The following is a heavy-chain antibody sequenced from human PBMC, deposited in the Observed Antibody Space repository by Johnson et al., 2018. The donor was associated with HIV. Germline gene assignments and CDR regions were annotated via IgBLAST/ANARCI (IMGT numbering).Heavy chain of an antibody. V-gene: IGHV3-30*03. CDR3: ARDWDAYGAFDI. D-gene: IGHD1-26*01. CDR2: ISHDGNNK. J-gene: IGHJ3*02. Sequence: QVQLVESGGGVVQPGRSLRLSCAASGFTFSSYGMHWVRQAPGKGLEWVAVISHDGNNKYYADSVKGPFTISRDNSKNTLYLQLNTLRAADTAVYYCARDWDAYGAFDIWGQGTMVTVSS. CDR1: GFTFSSYG.